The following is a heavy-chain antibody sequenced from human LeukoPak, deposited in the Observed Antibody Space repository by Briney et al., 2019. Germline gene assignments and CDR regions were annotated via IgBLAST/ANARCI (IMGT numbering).Heavy chain of an antibody. V-gene: IGHV4-30-4*08. D-gene: IGHD5-24*01. CDR2: IYYSGST. CDR1: GDSISSADYY. CDR3: ARDAYNTDAFDI. J-gene: IGHJ3*02. Sequence: SETLSLTCTVSGDSISSADYYWTWIRQPPGKGLELVGFIYYSGSTKYNPSLKSRVTISAATSKTQFSLRLSYATAADTAVYYCARDAYNTDAFDIWGQGTMVTVSS.